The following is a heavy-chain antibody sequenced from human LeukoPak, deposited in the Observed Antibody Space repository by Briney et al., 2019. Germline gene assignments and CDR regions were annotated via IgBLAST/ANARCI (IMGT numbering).Heavy chain of an antibody. J-gene: IGHJ4*02. V-gene: IGHV4-34*01. Sequence: SETLSLTCAVYGGSFSGYYWSWIRQPPGKGLEWIGEINHSGSTNYNPSLKSRVTISVDTSKNQFSLKLSSVAAADTAVYYCARVEFYYFDYWGQGTLVTVSS. CDR2: INHSGST. CDR1: GGSFSGYY. D-gene: IGHD3-10*01. CDR3: ARVEFYYFDY.